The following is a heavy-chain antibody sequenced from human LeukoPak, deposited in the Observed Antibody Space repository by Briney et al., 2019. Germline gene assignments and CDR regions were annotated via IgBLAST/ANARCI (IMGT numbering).Heavy chain of an antibody. D-gene: IGHD2-15*01. CDR2: INHSGST. CDR1: GGSFSGYY. J-gene: IGHJ6*04. CDR3: ARDPLYCSGGSCYPGDYYYYYGMDV. Sequence: SETLSLTCAVYGGSFSGYYWSWIRQPPGKGLEWIGEINHSGSTNYNPYLKSRVTISVDTSKNQFSLKLSSVTAADMAVYYCARDPLYCSGGSCYPGDYYYYYGMDVWGKGTTVTVSS. V-gene: IGHV4-34*01.